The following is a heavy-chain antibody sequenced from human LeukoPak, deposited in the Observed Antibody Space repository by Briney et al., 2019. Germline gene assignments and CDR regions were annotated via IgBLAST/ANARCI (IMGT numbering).Heavy chain of an antibody. CDR1: GFTFSSYA. J-gene: IGHJ4*02. CDR3: AKGGSSSAEIFDY. CDR2: ISGGGVST. D-gene: IGHD6-6*01. Sequence: GGSLRLSCAASGFTFSSYAFSWVRQAPGQGLEWVSAISGGGVSTYYADSVKGRFTISRDDSKNTLYLQMNSLRAEDTAVYYCAKGGSSSAEIFDYWGQGTLVTVSS. V-gene: IGHV3-23*01.